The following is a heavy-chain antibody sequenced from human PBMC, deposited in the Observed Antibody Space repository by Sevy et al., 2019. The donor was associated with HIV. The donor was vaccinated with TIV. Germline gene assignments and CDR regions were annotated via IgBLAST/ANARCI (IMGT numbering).Heavy chain of an antibody. D-gene: IGHD3-22*01. CDR2: INAGNGNT. J-gene: IGHJ6*03. CDR1: GYTFTSYA. Sequence: ASVKVSCKASGYTFTSYAMHWVRQAPGQRLEWMGWINAGNGNTKYSQKFQGRVTITRDTSASTAYMELSSLRSEDTAVYYCARCYYDSRSGYYYMDVWSKGTTVTVSS. CDR3: ARCYYDSRSGYYYMDV. V-gene: IGHV1-3*01.